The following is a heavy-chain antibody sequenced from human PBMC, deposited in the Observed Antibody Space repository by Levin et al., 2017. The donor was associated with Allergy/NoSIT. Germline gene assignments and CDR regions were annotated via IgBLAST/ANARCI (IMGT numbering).Heavy chain of an antibody. CDR3: ASRTYYDFWSGRKYYFDY. CDR1: GGSFSGYY. D-gene: IGHD3-3*01. J-gene: IGHJ4*02. Sequence: SETLSLTCAVYGGSFSGYYWSWIRQPPGKGLEWIGEINHSGSTNYNPSLKSRVTISVDTSKNQFSLKLSSVTAADTAVYYCASRTYYDFWSGRKYYFDYWGQGTLVTVSS. V-gene: IGHV4-34*01. CDR2: INHSGST.